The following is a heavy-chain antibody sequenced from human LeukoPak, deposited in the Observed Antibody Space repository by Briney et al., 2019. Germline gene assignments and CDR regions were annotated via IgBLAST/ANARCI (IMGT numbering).Heavy chain of an antibody. Sequence: GGSLRLSCAASGFTFSSYSMNWVRQAPGKGLEWVSSISSSSSSIYYADSVKGRFTISRDNAKNSLYLQMNSLRAEDTAVYYCARTAPSVADAFDIWGQGTMVTVSS. CDR2: ISSSSSSI. V-gene: IGHV3-21*01. CDR1: GFTFSSYS. D-gene: IGHD4-23*01. J-gene: IGHJ3*02. CDR3: ARTAPSVADAFDI.